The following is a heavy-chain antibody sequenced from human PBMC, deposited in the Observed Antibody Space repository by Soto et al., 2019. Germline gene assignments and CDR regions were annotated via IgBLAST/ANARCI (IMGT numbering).Heavy chain of an antibody. CDR1: GGSFSGYY. CDR3: ARVFLSSSWPYYYVMDV. CDR2: INHSGST. V-gene: IGHV4-34*01. D-gene: IGHD6-13*01. J-gene: IGHJ6*02. Sequence: SETLSLTCAVYGGSFSGYYWSWIRQPPGKGLEWIGEINHSGSTNYNPSLKSRVTISVDTSKNQFSLKLSSVTAADTAVYYCARVFLSSSWPYYYVMDVRGQGTTVTVSS.